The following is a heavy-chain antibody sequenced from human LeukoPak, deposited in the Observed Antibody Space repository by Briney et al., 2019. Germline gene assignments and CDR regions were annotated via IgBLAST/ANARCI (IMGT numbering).Heavy chain of an antibody. CDR3: ARRYYYYYYMDV. CDR1: GGSISSNSYY. J-gene: IGHJ6*03. Sequence: SETLSLTCTVSGGSISSNSYYWGWIRQPPGKGLEWIGSIYYSGSTYYNPSLKSRVTISVDTSKNQFSLKLSSVTAADTAVYYCARRYYYYYYMDVWGKGTTVTVSS. CDR2: IYYSGST. V-gene: IGHV4-39*01.